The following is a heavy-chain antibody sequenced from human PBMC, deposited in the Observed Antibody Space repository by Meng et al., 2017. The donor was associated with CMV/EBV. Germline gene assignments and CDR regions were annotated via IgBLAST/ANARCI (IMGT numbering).Heavy chain of an antibody. Sequence: VPPVQSGGEGKEHGPSVTVSRKASGGTFRSSAISWGRTAPGQGREWMGGIIPIFGTANYAQKFQGRVTITADESTSTAYMELSSLRSEDTAVYYCARGSGAGTTWSYFDYWGQGTLVTVSS. CDR1: GGTFRSSA. CDR2: IIPIFGTA. V-gene: IGHV1-69*12. J-gene: IGHJ4*02. CDR3: ARGSGAGTTWSYFDY. D-gene: IGHD1-7*01.